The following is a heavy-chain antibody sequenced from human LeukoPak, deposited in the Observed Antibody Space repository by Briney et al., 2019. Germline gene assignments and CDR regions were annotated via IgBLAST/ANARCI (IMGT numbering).Heavy chain of an antibody. CDR1: EGTFSSYA. Sequence: SVKVSCKASEGTFSSYAISWVRQAPGQGLEWMGRIIPIFGIANYAQKFQGRVTITADKSTSTAYMELSSLRSEDTAVYYCARDSNGDYGYYFDYWGQGTLVTVSS. D-gene: IGHD4-17*01. V-gene: IGHV1-69*04. CDR3: ARDSNGDYGYYFDY. J-gene: IGHJ4*02. CDR2: IIPIFGIA.